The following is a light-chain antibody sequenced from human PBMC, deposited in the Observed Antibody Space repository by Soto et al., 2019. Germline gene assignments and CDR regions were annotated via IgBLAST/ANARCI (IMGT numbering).Light chain of an antibody. CDR1: QDIATN. CDR3: QQYENVPIT. J-gene: IGKJ5*01. V-gene: IGKV1-33*01. CDR2: DAS. Sequence: DIRMTQPPSSLSASVGDRVTIPCQASQDIATNLNWYQQKPGKAPKLLIYDASGLATGVPSRFRGSGSGTDFTLTINSLQPEDIETYYCQQYENVPITFGQGTRLKIK.